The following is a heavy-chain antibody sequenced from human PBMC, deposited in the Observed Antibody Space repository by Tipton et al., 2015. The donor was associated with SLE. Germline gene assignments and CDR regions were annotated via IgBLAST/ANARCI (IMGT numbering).Heavy chain of an antibody. J-gene: IGHJ4*02. V-gene: IGHV3-21*01. D-gene: IGHD2-15*01. Sequence: SLRLSCAASGFIFSSYTMTWVRQAPGKGVEWVASIDDTSGYIYYADSVKGRFTISRDNAKNSLYLQMNSLRAEDTAVYYCAKDDIRPDWGQGTLVTVSS. CDR1: GFIFSSYT. CDR2: IDDTSGYI. CDR3: AKDDIRPD.